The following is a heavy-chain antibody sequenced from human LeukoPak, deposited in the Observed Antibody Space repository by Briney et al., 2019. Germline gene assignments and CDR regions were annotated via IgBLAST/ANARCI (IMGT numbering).Heavy chain of an antibody. CDR1: GGSSSGYY. Sequence: SETLSLTRAVYGGSSSGYYWSWIRQPPGKGLEWIGEINHSGSTNYNPSLKSRVTIPVDTSKNQFSLKLSSVTAADTAVYYCARGLQYYYDTGCAFDIWGQGTMVTVSS. V-gene: IGHV4-34*01. CDR3: ARGLQYYYDTGCAFDI. D-gene: IGHD3-22*01. J-gene: IGHJ3*02. CDR2: INHSGST.